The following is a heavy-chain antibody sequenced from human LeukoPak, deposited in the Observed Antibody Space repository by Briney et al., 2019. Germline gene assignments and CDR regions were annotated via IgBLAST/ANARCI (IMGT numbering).Heavy chain of an antibody. CDR1: GFTFSSYW. V-gene: IGHV3-15*01. Sequence: PGGSLRLSCAASGFTFSSYWMNWVRQAPGKGPEWVGRIKSKASGGTIDYAAPVKGRFTISRDDSNNVLYLQMNSLKTEDTGVYYCTKDRPYSGSRNFDYWGQGTLVTVSS. CDR3: TKDRPYSGSRNFDY. D-gene: IGHD1-26*01. CDR2: IKSKASGGTI. J-gene: IGHJ4*02.